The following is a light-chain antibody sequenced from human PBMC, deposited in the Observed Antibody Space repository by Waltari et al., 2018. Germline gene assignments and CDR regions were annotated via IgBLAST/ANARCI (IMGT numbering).Light chain of an antibody. V-gene: IGKV3-11*01. J-gene: IGKJ4*01. Sequence: EVVLTQSPATLSLSPGERATLSCRASQSVYNFLAWYQQKPGQAPRLLIYGASQRATGIPARFGGSGSGTDFTLTISSLEPEDVAVYYCQQRANWPPLTFGGGTKVEIK. CDR2: GAS. CDR3: QQRANWPPLT. CDR1: QSVYNF.